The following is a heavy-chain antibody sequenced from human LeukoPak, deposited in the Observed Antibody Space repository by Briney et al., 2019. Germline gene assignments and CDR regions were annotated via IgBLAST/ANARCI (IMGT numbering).Heavy chain of an antibody. CDR2: IRYDGSNK. Sequence: GGSLRLSCAASGFTFSSYGMHWVRQAPGKGLEWVAFIRYDGSNKYYADSVKGRFTISRDNAKNSLYLQMNSLRAEDTAVYYCARAGIVVVIAQDAFDIWGQGTMVTVSS. CDR1: GFTFSSYG. CDR3: ARAGIVVVIAQDAFDI. J-gene: IGHJ3*02. D-gene: IGHD2-21*01. V-gene: IGHV3-30*02.